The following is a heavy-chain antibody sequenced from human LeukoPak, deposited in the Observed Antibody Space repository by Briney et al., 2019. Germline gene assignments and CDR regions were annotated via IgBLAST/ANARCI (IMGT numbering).Heavy chain of an antibody. V-gene: IGHV3-53*01. D-gene: IGHD2-15*01. CDR3: ARGRGGD. CDR2: ISSEGFT. J-gene: IGHJ4*02. Sequence: GGSLRLSCAASGVTVNSYFMGWFRQAPGKGLEWVSVISSEGFTYYGDSVKGRFTISRDNSKNTLYLQMNSLRAEDTAFYYCARGRGGDWGQGALVTVSS. CDR1: GVTVNSYF.